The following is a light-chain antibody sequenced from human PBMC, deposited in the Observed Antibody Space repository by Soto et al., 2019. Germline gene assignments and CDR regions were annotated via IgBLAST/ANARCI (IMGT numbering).Light chain of an antibody. J-gene: IGKJ5*01. CDR3: QQRSAWPPSIT. CDR1: QSISTW. V-gene: IGKV1-5*03. CDR2: KAS. Sequence: DIQMTQSPSTLSASVGDRVTITCRASQSISTWLAWYQQEPGKAPKLLIHKASSLQSGVPSRFSGSGSGTDFTLTISSLHPDDFALYYCQQRSAWPPSITFGQGTRLEIK.